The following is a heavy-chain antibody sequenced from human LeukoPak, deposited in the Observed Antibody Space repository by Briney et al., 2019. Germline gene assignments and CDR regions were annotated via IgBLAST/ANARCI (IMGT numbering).Heavy chain of an antibody. D-gene: IGHD3-22*01. J-gene: IGHJ4*02. CDR1: GFTVSSNY. Sequence: PGGSLRLSCAASGFTVSSNYMSWVRQAPGKGLEWVSVIYSGGSTYYADSVKGRFTISRDNSKNTLYLQMNSLRAEDTAVYYCAREDSSGYYWSSYYFDYWGQGTLVTVSS. V-gene: IGHV3-66*01. CDR2: IYSGGST. CDR3: AREDSSGYYWSSYYFDY.